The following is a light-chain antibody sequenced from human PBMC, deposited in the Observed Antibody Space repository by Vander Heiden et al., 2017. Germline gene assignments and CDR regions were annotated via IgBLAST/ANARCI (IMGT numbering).Light chain of an antibody. Sequence: QSVLTQPPSVSGAPGQRVTISCTGSSSNIGAGYDVHWYQRLPGTAPKLLIYANNNRPSGVPDRFSCSKSGTSASLAITGLQAEDEADYYCQSYDSSLSGSVFGGGTKLTVL. CDR3: QSYDSSLSGSV. CDR2: ANN. J-gene: IGLJ3*02. V-gene: IGLV1-40*01. CDR1: SSNIGAGYD.